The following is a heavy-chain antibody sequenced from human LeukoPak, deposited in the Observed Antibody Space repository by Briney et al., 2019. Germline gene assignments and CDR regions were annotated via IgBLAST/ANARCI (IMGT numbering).Heavy chain of an antibody. CDR3: ARAPEFSSGWLLDC. D-gene: IGHD6-19*01. CDR2: IHGSGST. V-gene: IGHV4-4*07. CDR1: DGSISTYY. J-gene: IGHJ4*02. Sequence: PSETLSLTCTVSDGSISTYYWSWIRQSAGKGLEWIGRIHGSGSTNYNPSLVSRDTMSVDTSKNQFSLKVSSVTAADTGVYYCARAPEFSSGWLLDCWGQGSLVTVSS.